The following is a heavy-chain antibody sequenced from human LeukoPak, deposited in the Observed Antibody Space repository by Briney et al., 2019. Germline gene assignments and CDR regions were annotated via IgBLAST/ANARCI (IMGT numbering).Heavy chain of an antibody. CDR3: ARDPLYDFWSGYLYPVYYYYYIED. CDR1: GYTFTSYG. J-gene: IGHJ6*03. CDR2: ISAYNGNT. V-gene: IGHV1-18*01. Sequence: ASVKVSCKASGYTFTSYGISWVRQAPGHGLEWMGWISAYNGNTNYAQKLQGRVTVTTDTSTSTAYMELRSLRSDDTAVYYCARDPLYDFWSGYLYPVYYYYYIEDWGKGTRVTVSS. D-gene: IGHD3-3*01.